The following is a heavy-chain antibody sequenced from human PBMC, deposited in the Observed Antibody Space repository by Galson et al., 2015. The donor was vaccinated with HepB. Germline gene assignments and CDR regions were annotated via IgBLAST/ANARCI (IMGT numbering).Heavy chain of an antibody. Sequence: LGVSCVDQAFTFRDHYLSWTREAQGKGLESVRDSRRSGGTSYHAAAVKGRFTISRDNAKNSLYLQMNSLRAEDTAVYYCARDCSSTSCYTVEGYYYYGMDVWGQGTTVTVSS. CDR2: SRRSGGTS. J-gene: IGHJ6*02. CDR3: ARDCSSTSCYTVEGYYYYGMDV. D-gene: IGHD2-2*02. V-gene: IGHV3-11*01. CDR1: AFTFRDHY.